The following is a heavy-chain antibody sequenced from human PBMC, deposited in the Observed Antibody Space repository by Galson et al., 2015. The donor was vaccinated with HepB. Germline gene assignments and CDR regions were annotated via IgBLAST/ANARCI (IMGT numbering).Heavy chain of an antibody. J-gene: IGHJ4*02. CDR3: GNWGSS. D-gene: IGHD7-27*01. CDR2: INSDVSTT. Sequence: SLRLSCAASGFTFSSNWMQWVRQAPGKGLEWVSRINSDVSTTSYTDSVKGRFTISRDNTKNTLYLQMNSLRAEDTAVYYCGNWGSSGGQGTLVTVSS. V-gene: IGHV3-74*01. CDR1: GFTFSSNW.